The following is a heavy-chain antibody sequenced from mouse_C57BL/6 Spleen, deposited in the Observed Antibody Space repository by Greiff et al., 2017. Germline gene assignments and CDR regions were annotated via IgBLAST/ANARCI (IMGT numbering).Heavy chain of an antibody. CDR1: GYTFTSYW. CDR3: ARRGDYGSSYPFDY. D-gene: IGHD1-1*01. V-gene: IGHV1-69*01. CDR2: IDPSDSYT. Sequence: VQLQQPGAELVMPGASVKLSCKASGYTFTSYWMHWVKQRPGQGLEWIGEIDPSDSYTNYNQKFKGKSTLTVDKSSSTAYMQLSSLTSEDSAVYYCARRGDYGSSYPFDYWGQGTTLTVSS. J-gene: IGHJ2*01.